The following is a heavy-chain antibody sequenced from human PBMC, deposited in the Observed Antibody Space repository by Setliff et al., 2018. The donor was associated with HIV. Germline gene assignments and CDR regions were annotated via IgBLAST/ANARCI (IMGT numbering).Heavy chain of an antibody. V-gene: IGHV1-8*01. CDR3: ARGPKGSSGYAGDY. CDR1: GYTFTSYD. Sequence: GASVKVSCKAPGYTFTSYDINWVRQATGQGLEWMGWMNPNSGSTGYAQKFQGRVTMTRNTSISTAYMELSSLRSEDTAVYYCARGPKGSSGYAGDYWGQGTLVTVPQ. J-gene: IGHJ4*02. CDR2: MNPNSGST. D-gene: IGHD3-22*01.